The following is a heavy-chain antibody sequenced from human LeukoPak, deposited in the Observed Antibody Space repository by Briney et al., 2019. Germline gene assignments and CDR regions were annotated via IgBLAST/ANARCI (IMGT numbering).Heavy chain of an antibody. D-gene: IGHD2-2*02. CDR2: IIPIFGTA. V-gene: IGHV1-69*05. CDR1: GGTFSCYA. Sequence: SVKVSCKASGGTFSCYAIGWVRQAPGQGLEWMGGIIPIFGTANYAQKFQGRVTITTDESTSTAYMELSSLRSEDTAVYYCARSQDIVVVPAAIFNWFDPWGQGTLVTVSS. J-gene: IGHJ5*02. CDR3: ARSQDIVVVPAAIFNWFDP.